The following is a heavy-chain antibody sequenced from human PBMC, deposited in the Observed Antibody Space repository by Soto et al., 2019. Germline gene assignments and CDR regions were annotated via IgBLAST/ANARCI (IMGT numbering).Heavy chain of an antibody. V-gene: IGHV4-59*12. J-gene: IGHJ6*02. Sequence: SSETLSLTCIVSVGAISSYYWSWIRQPPGKGLEWIGYIYSRGTTSYNPSLKSRATILVDTSKNQFSLRLTSVTATDTAVYYCATGRISRGLDVWGQGTTVTVSS. CDR2: IYSRGTT. CDR3: ATGRISRGLDV. CDR1: VGAISSYY.